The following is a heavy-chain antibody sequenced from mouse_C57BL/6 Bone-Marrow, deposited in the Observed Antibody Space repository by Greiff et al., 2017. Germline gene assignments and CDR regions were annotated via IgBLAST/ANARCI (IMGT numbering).Heavy chain of an antibody. V-gene: IGHV5-17*01. CDR3: ARQGYYFDY. Sequence: EVKLMESGGGLVKPGGSLKLSCAASGFTFSDYGMHWVRQAPEKGLEWVAYISSGSSTIYYADTVKGRFTISRDNAKITLFLQLTSLRSEDAAMYYCARQGYYFDYWGQGTTLTVSS. CDR1: GFTFSDYG. CDR2: ISSGSSTI. J-gene: IGHJ2*01.